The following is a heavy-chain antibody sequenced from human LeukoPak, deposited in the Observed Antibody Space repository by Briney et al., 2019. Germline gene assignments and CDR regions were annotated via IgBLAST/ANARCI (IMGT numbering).Heavy chain of an antibody. J-gene: IGHJ6*03. CDR1: GFTFSSYS. Sequence: GGSLRLSCAASGFTFSSYSMNWVRQAPGKGLEWVSSISSSSSYIYYADSVKGRFTISRDNAKNSLYLQTNSLRAEDTAVYYCARASVVPAAILGYYYYMDVWGKGTTVTVSS. CDR2: ISSSSSYI. D-gene: IGHD2-2*02. CDR3: ARASVVPAAILGYYYYMDV. V-gene: IGHV3-21*01.